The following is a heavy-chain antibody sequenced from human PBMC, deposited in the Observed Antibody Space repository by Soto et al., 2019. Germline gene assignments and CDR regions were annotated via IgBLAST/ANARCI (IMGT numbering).Heavy chain of an antibody. CDR1: GFTFSSYA. J-gene: IGHJ4*02. CDR3: AKSGVGEATITTYFDH. D-gene: IGHD5-12*01. V-gene: IGHV3-23*01. Sequence: PGGSLRLSCAASGFTFSSYAMSWVRQAPGKGLGWASGISGSGGSTYYADSVKGRFTISRDNSKNTLYLQMNSPRAEDTAVYYCAKSGVGEATITTYFDHWGQGTLVTVSS. CDR2: ISGSGGST.